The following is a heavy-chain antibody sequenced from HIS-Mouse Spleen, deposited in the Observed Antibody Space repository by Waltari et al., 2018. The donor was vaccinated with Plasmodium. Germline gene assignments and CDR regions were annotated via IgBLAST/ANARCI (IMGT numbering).Heavy chain of an antibody. CDR2: IKKDGSEK. CDR1: GFTFSSYW. J-gene: IGHJ2*01. D-gene: IGHD6-13*01. V-gene: IGHV3-7*01. Sequence: EVQLVESGGGLVQPGGSLRLSCAASGFTFSSYWVRWVRQAPGKGLRWVANIKKDGSEKYYVDSWKGRFTISRDNAKNSLNLQMNSLRAEDTAVYYCASSWYWYFDLWGRGTLVTVSS. CDR3: ASSWYWYFDL.